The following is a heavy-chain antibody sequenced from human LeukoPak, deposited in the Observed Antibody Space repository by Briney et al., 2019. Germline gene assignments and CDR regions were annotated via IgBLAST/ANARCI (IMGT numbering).Heavy chain of an antibody. Sequence: TSETLSLTCAVYGGSFSGYYWSWIRQPPGKGLEWIGEINHSGSTNYNPSLKSRVTISVDTSENRFSLKLSSVTAADTAVYYCARQLPYYDFSAAHGSGYFQHWGQGTLVTVSS. D-gene: IGHD3-3*01. CDR1: GGSFSGYY. V-gene: IGHV4-34*01. CDR2: INHSGST. J-gene: IGHJ1*01. CDR3: ARQLPYYDFSAAHGSGYFQH.